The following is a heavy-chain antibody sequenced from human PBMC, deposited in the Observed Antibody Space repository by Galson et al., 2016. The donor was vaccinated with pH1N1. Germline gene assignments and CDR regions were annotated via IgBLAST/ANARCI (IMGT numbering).Heavy chain of an antibody. Sequence: QSGAEVKKPGESLKISCEVSGYSFTNYWIGWARQMPGRGLEWMGIIFLGDPDTRYSPSFQGQVTISADKSITTAYLQWSSLKASDTAIYYCAGRRGGLYYFDYWGQGSLVTVSS. CDR2: IFLGDPDT. CDR3: AGRRGGLYYFDY. J-gene: IGHJ4*02. CDR1: GYSFTNYW. V-gene: IGHV5-51*03. D-gene: IGHD2-15*01.